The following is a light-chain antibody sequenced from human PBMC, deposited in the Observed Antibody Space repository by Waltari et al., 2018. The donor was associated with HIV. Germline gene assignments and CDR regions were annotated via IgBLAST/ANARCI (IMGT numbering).Light chain of an antibody. V-gene: IGLV1-44*01. Sequence: QSVLTQPPSASGTPGQRVTISCSGSSSNIGKNPVNWYQQLPGTAPKLLIYSSNQRPSGVPDRFSGSKSGTSASLAISGLQSEDEADYFCAAWDDSLDGHVLFGGGTKLTVL. J-gene: IGLJ2*01. CDR1: SSNIGKNP. CDR2: SSN. CDR3: AAWDDSLDGHVL.